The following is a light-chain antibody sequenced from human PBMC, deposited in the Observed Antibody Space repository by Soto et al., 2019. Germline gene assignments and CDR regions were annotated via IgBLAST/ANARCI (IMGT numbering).Light chain of an antibody. CDR3: QQYYTTPRT. CDR1: QSVLYSSNNKNY. CDR2: WAS. Sequence: DSVMTQSPDSLTVSLGERATINCKSSQSVLYSSNNKNYLAWYQQKPGQPPKLLIYWASTRESGVTDRFSGSGSGTDSTLTISSLQAEDVAVYYCQQYYTTPRTFGQGTKVEIK. V-gene: IGKV4-1*01. J-gene: IGKJ1*01.